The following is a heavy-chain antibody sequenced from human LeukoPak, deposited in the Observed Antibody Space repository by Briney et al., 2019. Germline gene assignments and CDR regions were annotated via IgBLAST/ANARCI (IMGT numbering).Heavy chain of an antibody. CDR2: IYDSGST. J-gene: IGHJ4*02. CDR1: GGSISSYY. D-gene: IGHD1-1*01. CDR3: ARQVARTAPVGY. Sequence: SETLSLTCTVSGGSISSYYWSWIRQPPGKGLEWIGYIYDSGSTNYNPSLKGRVSISVDTSKTQFSLKLSSVTAADTAVYFCARQVARTAPVGYWGQGTLVTVSS. V-gene: IGHV4-59*08.